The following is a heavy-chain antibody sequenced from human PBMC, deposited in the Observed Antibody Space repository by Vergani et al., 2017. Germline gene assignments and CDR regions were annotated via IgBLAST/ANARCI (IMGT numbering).Heavy chain of an antibody. CDR1: GFTFQAFA. CDR2: IDRNYGVK. CDR3: VKDNDYDADCPFEL. J-gene: IGHJ2*01. Sequence: VEAGGGLVQPGGSLRLSCTASGFTFQAFAFHWVRQVSGRGLEWVSGIDRNYGVKNGNSFEGRFSISRDNAKKAVFLQMNNLKHEDTALYFCVKDNDYDADCPFELWGRGTLVTVSS. D-gene: IGHD3-16*01. V-gene: IGHV3-9*01.